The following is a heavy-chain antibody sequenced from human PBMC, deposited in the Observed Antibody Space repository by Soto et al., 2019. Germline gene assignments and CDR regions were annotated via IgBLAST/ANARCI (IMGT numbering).Heavy chain of an antibody. CDR2: IYYSGST. J-gene: IGHJ4*02. CDR3: ESRSNYYGGALDY. Sequence: PSETLSLTCTVSGGSISSSNYFWGWIRQPPGKGLEWIGSIYYSGSTFYNPSLRSRVTMSVDTSKNQFSLKLTSVTAADTAVYYCESRSNYYGGALDYWGQGTLVIVSS. D-gene: IGHD4-17*01. CDR1: GGSISSSNYF. V-gene: IGHV4-39*01.